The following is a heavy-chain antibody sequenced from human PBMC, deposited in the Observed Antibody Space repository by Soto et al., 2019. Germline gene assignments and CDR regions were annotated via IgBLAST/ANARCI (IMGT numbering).Heavy chain of an antibody. CDR1: GDSISSGDHY. V-gene: IGHV4-30-4*01. CDR3: ARGAYSDSTSYFDY. J-gene: IGHJ4*02. CDR2: IYYSGTT. Sequence: QVQLQESGPGLVKPSQTLSLTCTVSGDSISSGDHYWSWIRQPPGKGLEWIGYIYYSGTTYSRPSLYSPVTMSVDTSKNQFSFKPNSVTAADTAVYYCARGAYSDSTSYFDYWGQGTLVPVSS. D-gene: IGHD6-13*01.